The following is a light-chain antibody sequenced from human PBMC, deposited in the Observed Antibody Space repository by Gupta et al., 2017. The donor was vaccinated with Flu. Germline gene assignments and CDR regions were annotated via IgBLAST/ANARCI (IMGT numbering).Light chain of an antibody. J-gene: IGKJ4*01. Sequence: EIVLTQSPATLSLSPGERATLSCRASQSVSSYLAWYQQKPGQAPRLLIYDASNRATGIPARFSGXGSXTDFTLXISSLEPEDFAVYYCQQRSNLTFGXGTKVEIK. CDR3: QQRSNLT. CDR2: DAS. V-gene: IGKV3-11*01. CDR1: QSVSSY.